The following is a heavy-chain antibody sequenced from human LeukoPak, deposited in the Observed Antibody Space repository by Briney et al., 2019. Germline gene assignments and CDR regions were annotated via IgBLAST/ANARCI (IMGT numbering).Heavy chain of an antibody. CDR3: ARDRGGSGNFDY. J-gene: IGHJ4*02. Sequence: SQTLSLTCTVSGGSISSGGYYWSWIRQHPGKGLEWIGYIYYSGSTYYNPSPKSRVTISIDTSKNQFSLKLSSVTAADTAVYYCARDRGGSGNFDYWGQGTLVTVSS. D-gene: IGHD3-10*01. CDR2: IYYSGST. CDR1: GGSISSGGYY. V-gene: IGHV4-31*03.